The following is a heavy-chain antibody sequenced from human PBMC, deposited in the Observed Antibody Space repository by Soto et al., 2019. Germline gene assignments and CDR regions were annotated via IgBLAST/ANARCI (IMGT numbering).Heavy chain of an antibody. CDR1: GFTFSSYA. Sequence: HPGGSLRLSCAASGFTFSSYAMSWVRQAPGKGLEWVSAISGSGGSTYYADSVKGRFTISRDNSKNTLYLQMNSLRAEDTAVYYCAKYSQVVAVLSEVFWYFDYWGQGTLVTVSS. J-gene: IGHJ4*02. CDR3: AKYSQVVAVLSEVFWYFDY. CDR2: ISGSGGST. D-gene: IGHD2-15*01. V-gene: IGHV3-23*01.